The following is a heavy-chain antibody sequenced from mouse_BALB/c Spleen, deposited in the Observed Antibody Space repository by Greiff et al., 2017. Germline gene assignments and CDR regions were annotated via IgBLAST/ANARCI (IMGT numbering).Heavy chain of an antibody. CDR1: GYTFSSYW. V-gene: IGHV1-9*01. J-gene: IGHJ2*01. CDR3: ARGDGNYEGLFDY. Sequence: VQLQQSGAELMKPGASVKISCKATGYTFSSYWIEWVKQRPGHGLEWIGEILPGSGSTNYNEKFKGKATFTADTSSNTAYMQLSSLTSEDSAVYDCARGDGNYEGLFDYWGQGTTLTVSS. D-gene: IGHD2-1*01. CDR2: ILPGSGST.